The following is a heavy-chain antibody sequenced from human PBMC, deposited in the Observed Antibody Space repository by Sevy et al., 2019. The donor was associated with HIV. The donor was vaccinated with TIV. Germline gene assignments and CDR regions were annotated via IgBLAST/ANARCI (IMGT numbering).Heavy chain of an antibody. CDR1: GYTFTGYY. V-gene: IGHV1-2*02. J-gene: IGHJ3*02. CDR2: INPNSGGT. D-gene: IGHD3-16*02. Sequence: ASVKVSCKASGYTFTGYYMHWVRQAPGQGLEWMGWINPNSGGTNYAQKFQGRVTMTRDTSISTAYMELSRLRSDETAVYYCARDRSRLGELSLSPSDAFDIWGQGTMVTVSS. CDR3: ARDRSRLGELSLSPSDAFDI.